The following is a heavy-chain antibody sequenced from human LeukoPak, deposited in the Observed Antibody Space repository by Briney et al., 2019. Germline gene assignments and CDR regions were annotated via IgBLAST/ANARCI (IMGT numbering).Heavy chain of an antibody. CDR1: GYTFTSYG. Sequence: GASVKVSCKASGYTFTSYGISWGRQAPGQGLEWRGWISAYNGNTNYAQKLQGRVTMTTDTSTSTAYMELRSLRSDDTAVYYCARGVTFGSSWYGPYNWFDPWGQGTLVTVSS. D-gene: IGHD6-13*01. V-gene: IGHV1-18*04. CDR2: ISAYNGNT. J-gene: IGHJ5*02. CDR3: ARGVTFGSSWYGPYNWFDP.